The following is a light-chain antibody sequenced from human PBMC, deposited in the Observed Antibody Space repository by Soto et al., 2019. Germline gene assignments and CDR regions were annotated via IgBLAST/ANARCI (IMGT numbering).Light chain of an antibody. CDR1: QSISSY. J-gene: IGKJ4*01. CDR3: HQSYSRPPF. CDR2: DAY. Sequence: DIQMTQSPSSLSAFVGDRVTITFRASQSISSYLNWYQKQPGNAPKLLIYDAYSLPSGVPPRFSGSGTGRDFNITLSSLQPEDFGTYYCHQSYSRPPFFGGGTKVDIK. V-gene: IGKV1-39*01.